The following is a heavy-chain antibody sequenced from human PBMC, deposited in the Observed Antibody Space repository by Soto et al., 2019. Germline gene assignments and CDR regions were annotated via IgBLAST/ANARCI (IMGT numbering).Heavy chain of an antibody. CDR1: GGTFTSTA. CDR3: ASSAGLDHLLNYYGLNV. V-gene: IGHV1-69*01. CDR2: IIPVLGTP. D-gene: IGHD6-13*01. J-gene: IGHJ6*02. Sequence: QVLLVQSSAEVKKPGSSVKVSCKASGGTFTSTAFSWVRQAPGQGHEWMGGIIPVLGTPNYAQKFQARLTVTADASTTTVHMELSSLRSDDTAVYYCASSAGLDHLLNYYGLNVWGQGTTVNVSS.